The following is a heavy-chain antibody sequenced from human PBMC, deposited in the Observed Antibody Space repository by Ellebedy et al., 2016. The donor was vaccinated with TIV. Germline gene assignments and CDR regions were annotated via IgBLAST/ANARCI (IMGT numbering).Heavy chain of an antibody. CDR1: GYSFPNFW. Sequence: GESLKISXQTSGYSFPNFWIAWVRQQPGEGLEWVGVIYPGDSDTKYTPSLQGHVTISSDKSTGTAYLQWSGLKASDTAVYFCARLRDALADELDYWGQGTPVIVSS. CDR2: IYPGDSDT. V-gene: IGHV5-51*01. CDR3: ARLRDALADELDY. D-gene: IGHD6-19*01. J-gene: IGHJ4*02.